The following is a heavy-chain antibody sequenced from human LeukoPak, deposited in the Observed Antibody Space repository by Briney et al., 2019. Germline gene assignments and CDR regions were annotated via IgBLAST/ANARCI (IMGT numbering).Heavy chain of an antibody. CDR1: GFTFSSYA. Sequence: GRSLRLSCAASGFTFSSYATHWVRQAPGKGLEWVALISYDGSNNYYADSVKGRFTISRDNSKNTLYLQMNSLRAEDTAVYYCASLSIAAPGTNWFDPWGQGTLVTVSS. CDR3: ASLSIAAPGTNWFDP. CDR2: ISYDGSNN. D-gene: IGHD6-13*01. V-gene: IGHV3-30-3*01. J-gene: IGHJ5*02.